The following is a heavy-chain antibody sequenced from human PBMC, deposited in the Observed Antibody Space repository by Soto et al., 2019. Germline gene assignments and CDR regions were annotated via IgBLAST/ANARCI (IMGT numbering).Heavy chain of an antibody. CDR3: AKGQHCSTTSCYFYYYCTDV. J-gene: IGHJ6*02. D-gene: IGHD2-2*01. V-gene: IGHV3-30*18. Sequence: QVQLVESGGGVVQPGRSLRLSCAASGFTFSTYGMHWVRQAPGKGLEWVAVISYDGSNKYYADSVKGRFTISRDNSKSTLYLQMNSLRAEDTAVYHCAKGQHCSTTSCYFYYYCTDVWGQGTTVAVSS. CDR1: GFTFSTYG. CDR2: ISYDGSNK.